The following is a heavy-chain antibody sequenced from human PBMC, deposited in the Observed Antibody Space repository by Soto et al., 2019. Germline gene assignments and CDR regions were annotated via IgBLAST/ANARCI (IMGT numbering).Heavy chain of an antibody. CDR2: IYSGGST. V-gene: IGHV3-66*01. D-gene: IGHD2-15*01. Sequence: GGSLRLSCAASGFTVSSNYMSWVRQAPGKGLEWVSVIYSGGSTYYADSVKGRFTISRDNSKNTLYLQMNSLRAEDTAVYYCARGGTGGSFPFDPWGQGTLVTVSS. CDR3: ARGGTGGSFPFDP. J-gene: IGHJ5*02. CDR1: GFTVSSNY.